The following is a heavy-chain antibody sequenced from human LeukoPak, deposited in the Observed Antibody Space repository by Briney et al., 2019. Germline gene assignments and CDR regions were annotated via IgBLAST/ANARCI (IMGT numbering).Heavy chain of an antibody. J-gene: IGHJ6*03. Sequence: GGSLRLSCAASGFTFSSYWMSWVRQAPGKGLEWVANIKQDGSEKYYVDSVKGRFTISRDNAKNSLYLQMNSLRAEDTAVYYCAREAPTYYDFWSGSDYYYYYMDVWGKGTTVTVSS. V-gene: IGHV3-7*01. D-gene: IGHD3-3*01. CDR2: IKQDGSEK. CDR1: GFTFSSYW. CDR3: AREAPTYYDFWSGSDYYYYYMDV.